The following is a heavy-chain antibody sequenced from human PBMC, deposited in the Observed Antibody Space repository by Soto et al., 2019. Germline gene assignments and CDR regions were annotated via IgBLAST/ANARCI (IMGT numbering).Heavy chain of an antibody. D-gene: IGHD6-19*01. CDR1: GFTFSNCG. CDR2: LSGSGGST. CDR3: AKVGVAGLGAFDI. V-gene: IGHV3-23*01. J-gene: IGHJ3*02. Sequence: GGSLRLSCAASGFTFSNCGMTWVRQAPGKGLEWVSALSGSGGSTYYADSVKGRFTISRDNSKETLYLQMNSLRAEDTAVYYCAKVGVAGLGAFDIWGQGTMVTVSS.